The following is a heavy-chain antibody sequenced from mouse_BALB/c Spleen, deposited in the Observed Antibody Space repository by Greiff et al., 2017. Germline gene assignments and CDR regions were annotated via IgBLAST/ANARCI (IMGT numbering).Heavy chain of an antibody. Sequence: EVKVEESGPGLVKPSQSLSLTCTVTGYSITSDYAWNWIRQFPGNKLEWMGYISYSGSTSYNPSLKSRISITRDTSKNQFFLQLNSVTTEDTATYYCAGYYYGSSYSWYFDVWGAGTTVTVSS. V-gene: IGHV3-2*02. CDR1: GYSITSDYA. CDR2: ISYSGST. CDR3: AGYYYGSSYSWYFDV. D-gene: IGHD1-1*01. J-gene: IGHJ1*01.